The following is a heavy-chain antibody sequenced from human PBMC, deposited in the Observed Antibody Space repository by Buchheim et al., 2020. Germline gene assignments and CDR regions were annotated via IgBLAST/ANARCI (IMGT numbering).Heavy chain of an antibody. J-gene: IGHJ4*02. Sequence: EVQLVESGGGSVQPGGSLRLSCEASGFTFSSYWMHWVRQAPGEGMLWVSRINTDGSDATYADSVKGRFSISRDNARNTLYLQMNSLRAEDTAVYYCARDRNYGSGSYYGYFDYWGQGIL. CDR2: INTDGSDA. CDR3: ARDRNYGSGSYYGYFDY. D-gene: IGHD3-10*01. CDR1: GFTFSSYW. V-gene: IGHV3-74*01.